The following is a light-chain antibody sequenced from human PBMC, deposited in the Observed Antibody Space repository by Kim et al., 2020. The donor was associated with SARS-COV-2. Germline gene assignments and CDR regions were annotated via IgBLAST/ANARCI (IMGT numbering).Light chain of an antibody. J-gene: IGLJ1*01. Sequence: QSVLTQPPSASGTPGQRVTISCSGSSSNIGSNYVYWYQQLPGTAPKLLIYRNNQRPSGVPDRFSGSKSGTSASLAISGLRSEDEADYYCSSYTSGSTVFGTGTKVTVL. CDR3: SSYTSGSTV. CDR2: RNN. V-gene: IGLV1-47*01. CDR1: SSNIGSNY.